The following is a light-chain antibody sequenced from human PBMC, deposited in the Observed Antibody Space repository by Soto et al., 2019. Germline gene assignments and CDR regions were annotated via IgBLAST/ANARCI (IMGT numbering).Light chain of an antibody. CDR1: QSVSSSY. V-gene: IGKV3-20*01. CDR3: QQYGSSPPKT. Sequence: EIVLTQSLATLPLSPGERATLSCRASQSVSSSYLAWYQQKPGQAPRLLIYGASSRATGIPDRFSGSGSGTDFTLTISRLEPEHFEVYYCQQYGSSPPKTFGQGT. CDR2: GAS. J-gene: IGKJ1*01.